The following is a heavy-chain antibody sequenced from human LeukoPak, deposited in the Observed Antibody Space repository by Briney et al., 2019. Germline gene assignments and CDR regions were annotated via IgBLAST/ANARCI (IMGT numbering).Heavy chain of an antibody. CDR1: EFTFSSYE. J-gene: IGHJ4*02. CDR2: ISSTGSTI. CDR3: ARLHEQLWYD. V-gene: IGHV3-48*03. D-gene: IGHD5-18*01. Sequence: PGGSLRLSCAASEFTFSSYEMNWVRQAPGRGLEWISYISSTGSTIYYTDSVKGRFAISRDNAKNSLYLQMNSLRAEDTAVYYCARLHEQLWYDWGQGTLVTVSS.